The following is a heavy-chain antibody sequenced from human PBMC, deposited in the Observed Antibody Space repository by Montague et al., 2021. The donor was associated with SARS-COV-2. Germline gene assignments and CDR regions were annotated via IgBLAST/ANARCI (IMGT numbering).Heavy chain of an antibody. D-gene: IGHD6-19*01. CDR2: IYYTGGT. CDR1: GGSISPYY. V-gene: IGHV4-59*13. J-gene: IGHJ4*02. CDR3: ARIAMAATFDS. Sequence: SETLSLTYTVSGGSISPYYWNWIRQPPGKGLEWIGYIYYTGGTKYNPSLKSRVPMSVDTSKNQFSLRLTSVGAADTAVYYCARIAMAATFDSWGQGALVTVSS.